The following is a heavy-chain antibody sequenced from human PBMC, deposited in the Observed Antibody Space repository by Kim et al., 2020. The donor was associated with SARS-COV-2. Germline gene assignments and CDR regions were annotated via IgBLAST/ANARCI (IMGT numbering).Heavy chain of an antibody. CDR3: ARGRYSSSWDGSNGWFDP. CDR2: INHSGST. Sequence: SETLSLTCAVYGGSFSGYYWSWIRQPPGKGLEWIGEINHSGSTNYNPSLKSRVTISVDTSKNQFSLKLSSVTAADTAVYYCARGRYSSSWDGSNGWFDP. CDR1: GGSFSGYY. D-gene: IGHD6-13*01. V-gene: IGHV4-34*01. J-gene: IGHJ5*02.